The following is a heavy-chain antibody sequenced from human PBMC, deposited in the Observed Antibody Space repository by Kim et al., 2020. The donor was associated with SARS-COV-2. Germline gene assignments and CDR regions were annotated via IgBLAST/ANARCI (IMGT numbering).Heavy chain of an antibody. CDR3: AIEFSASTFDY. CDR2: NT. V-gene: IGHV1-3*01. Sequence: NTKYSPNFQGRVTITRDTSANTAYMELSSLRSEDTAVYYCAIEFSASTFDYWGQGTLVTVSS. J-gene: IGHJ4*02. D-gene: IGHD2-2*01.